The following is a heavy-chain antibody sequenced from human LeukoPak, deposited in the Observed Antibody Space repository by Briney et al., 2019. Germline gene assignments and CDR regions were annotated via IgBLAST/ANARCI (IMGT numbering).Heavy chain of an antibody. CDR3: AKGVTASCYAALNY. Sequence: GGSLRLSCAASGFTFSSYAMSWVRQAPGKGLEWVSVISGDGESTFYADSVTGRFTISRDNSKNTPFLQMNSLRAEDTAVYYCAKGVTASCYAALNYWGQGTLGPVSS. V-gene: IGHV3-23*01. CDR1: GFTFSSYA. J-gene: IGHJ4*02. D-gene: IGHD2-2*01. CDR2: ISGDGEST.